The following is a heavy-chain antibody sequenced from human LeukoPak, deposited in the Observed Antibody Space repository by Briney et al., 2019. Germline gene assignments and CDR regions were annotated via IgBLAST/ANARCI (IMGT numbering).Heavy chain of an antibody. CDR3: ARLHLDYLDY. CDR1: GGPISDYY. V-gene: IGHV4-59*01. J-gene: IGHJ4*02. CDR2: SYYTGVT. Sequence: PSEALSLTCTVSGGPISDYYWSWIRQPPGKGLEWIGYSYYTGVTNYNPSLKSRVSISVDTSKKQFSLNLTSVTTADTAVYYCARLHLDYLDYWGQGAVVTVSS.